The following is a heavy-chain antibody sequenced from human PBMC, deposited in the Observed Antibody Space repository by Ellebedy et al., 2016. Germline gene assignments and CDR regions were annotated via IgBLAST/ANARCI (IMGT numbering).Heavy chain of an antibody. V-gene: IGHV3-7*04. Sequence: GGSLRLSXAASGFTFGNFWMAWVRQAPGKGLEWVAHMSQDGSEKFYVDSVKGRFTISRDNAKNSLFLQMNSLRAEDTAAYYCATDTGNYWSSDYWGQGTLVTVSS. J-gene: IGHJ4*02. CDR2: MSQDGSEK. CDR1: GFTFGNFW. D-gene: IGHD1-26*01. CDR3: ATDTGNYWSSDY.